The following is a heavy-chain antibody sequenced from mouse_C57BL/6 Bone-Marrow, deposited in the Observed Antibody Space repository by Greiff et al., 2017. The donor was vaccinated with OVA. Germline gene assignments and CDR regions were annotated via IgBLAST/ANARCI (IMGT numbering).Heavy chain of an antibody. CDR1: GYTFTDYY. D-gene: IGHD1-1*01. Sequence: VQLQQSGPELVKPGASVKLSCTASGYTFTDYYMNWVQQSHGKSLEWIGDINPNNGGTSYNQKFKGKATLTVDKSSSTAYMELRSLTTEDSEVYYCARDYCGSSPSWYFDVWGKGTTVTVSS. V-gene: IGHV1-26*01. CDR2: INPNNGGT. J-gene: IGHJ1*03. CDR3: ARDYCGSSPSWYFDV.